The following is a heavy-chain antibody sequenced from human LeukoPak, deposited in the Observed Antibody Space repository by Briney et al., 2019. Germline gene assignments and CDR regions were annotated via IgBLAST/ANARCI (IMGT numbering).Heavy chain of an antibody. CDR3: AREPTYYDFWSARSGYYMDV. CDR1: GLTVSSNY. Sequence: PGRSLRLSCAASGLTVSSNYMSWVRQAPGKGLEWVSVIYSGGSTYYADSVKGRFTISRDNSKNTLYLQMNSLRAEDTAVYYCAREPTYYDFWSARSGYYMDVWGKGTTVTVSS. J-gene: IGHJ6*03. V-gene: IGHV3-53*01. D-gene: IGHD3-3*01. CDR2: IYSGGST.